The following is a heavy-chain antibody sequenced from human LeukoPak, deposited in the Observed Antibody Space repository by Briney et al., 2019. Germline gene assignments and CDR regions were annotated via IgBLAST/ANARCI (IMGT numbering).Heavy chain of an antibody. CDR1: GFTFSSYG. CDR2: IRYDGSNK. J-gene: IGHJ4*02. CDR3: AKENDFWSGLDY. Sequence: PGGSLRLSCAASGFTFSSYGMHWVRQAPGKGLEWVAFIRYDGSNKYYADSVEGRFTISRDNSKNTLYLQMNSLRAEGTAVYYCAKENDFWSGLDYWGQGTLVTVSS. D-gene: IGHD3-3*01. V-gene: IGHV3-30*02.